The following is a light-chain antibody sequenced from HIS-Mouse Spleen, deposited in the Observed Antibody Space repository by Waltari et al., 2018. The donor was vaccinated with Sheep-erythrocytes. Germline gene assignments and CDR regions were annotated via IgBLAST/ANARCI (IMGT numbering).Light chain of an antibody. CDR1: SIDVARYNL. CDR3: QAWDSSTYV. CDR2: EGS. V-gene: IGLV2-14*02. Sequence: QSALTQPASVSGSPGQPITISCIGTSIDVARYNLVSWYQQHPGNAHNFMIYEGSKRPSGVSNRFSGSNSGNTATLTISGTQAMDEADYYCQAWDSSTYVFGTGTKVTVL. J-gene: IGLJ1*01.